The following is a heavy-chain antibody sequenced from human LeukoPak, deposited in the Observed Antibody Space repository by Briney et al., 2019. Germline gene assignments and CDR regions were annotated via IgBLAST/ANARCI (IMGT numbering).Heavy chain of an antibody. D-gene: IGHD6-13*01. J-gene: IGHJ3*02. V-gene: IGHV4-39*01. CDR3: ARLGGSSWYFDAFDI. CDR1: GGSISSSSYY. Sequence: SETLSLTCTVSGGSISSSSYYWGWIRQPPGKGLEWIGSIYYSGSTYYNPSLKSRVTISVDTSKNQFSLKLSSVTAADTAVYYCARLGGSSWYFDAFDIWGQGTMVTVSS. CDR2: IYYSGST.